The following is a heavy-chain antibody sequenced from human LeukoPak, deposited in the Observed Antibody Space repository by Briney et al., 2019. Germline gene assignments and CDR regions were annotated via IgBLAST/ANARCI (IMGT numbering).Heavy chain of an antibody. J-gene: IGHJ4*02. Sequence: SETLSLTCTVSGGSISSYCWSWIRQPPGKGLEWIGYIYYSGSTNYNPSLKSRVTISVDTSRNQFSLKLSSVTAADTAVYYCARGRKSADYWGQGTLVTVSS. CDR1: GGSISSYC. CDR3: ARGRKSADY. V-gene: IGHV4-59*01. CDR2: IYYSGST.